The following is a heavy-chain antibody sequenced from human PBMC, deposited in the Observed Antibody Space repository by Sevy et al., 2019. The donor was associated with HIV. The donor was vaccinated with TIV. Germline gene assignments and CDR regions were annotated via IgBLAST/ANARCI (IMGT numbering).Heavy chain of an antibody. Sequence: ASLKVSCKASGGTFSSYAISWVRQAPGQGLEWMGGIIPIFGTANYAQKFQGRVTVTADESTSTAYMELSSLRSEDTAVYYCARGLIATRRGGGYYFDYWGQGTLVTVSS. CDR3: ARGLIATRRGGGYYFDY. J-gene: IGHJ4*02. V-gene: IGHV1-69*13. CDR2: IIPIFGTA. CDR1: GGTFSSYA. D-gene: IGHD6-6*01.